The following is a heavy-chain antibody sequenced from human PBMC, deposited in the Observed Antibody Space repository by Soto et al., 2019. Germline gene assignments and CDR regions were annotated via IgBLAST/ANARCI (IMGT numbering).Heavy chain of an antibody. J-gene: IGHJ6*03. Sequence: PSDTLSLTCTVSGGSISSYYWSWIRQPPGKGLEWIGYIYYSGSTNYNPSLKSRVTISVGTSKNQFSLKLSSVTAADTAVYYCARGTGYSSGWRDYYYYMDVWGKGTTVTVSS. V-gene: IGHV4-59*01. CDR3: ARGTGYSSGWRDYYYYMDV. D-gene: IGHD6-19*01. CDR1: GGSISSYY. CDR2: IYYSGST.